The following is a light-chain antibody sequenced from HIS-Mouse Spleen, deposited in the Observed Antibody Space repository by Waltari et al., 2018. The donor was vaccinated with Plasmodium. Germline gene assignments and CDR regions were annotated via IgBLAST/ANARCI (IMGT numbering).Light chain of an antibody. CDR3: QQYNNWPRT. V-gene: IGKV3-15*01. CDR1: QSFSSN. Sequence: EIVMTQSPATLSVSPGERATLSCRASQSFSSNLAWYQQKPGQAPRLLIYGASTRATGIPARVSGSGSGTEFTLTISSMQSEDCAVYYCQQYNNWPRTFGQGTKVEIK. J-gene: IGKJ1*01. CDR2: GAS.